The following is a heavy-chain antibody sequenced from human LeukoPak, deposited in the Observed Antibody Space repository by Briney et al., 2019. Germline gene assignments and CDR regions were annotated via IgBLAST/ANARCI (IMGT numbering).Heavy chain of an antibody. J-gene: IGHJ5*02. CDR2: INHSGST. V-gene: IGHV4-34*01. CDR3: SSGYSCYDSYYNNSWFVP. CDR1: GGSFSNYY. Sequence: SETLSLTCAVSGGSFSNYYWSWIRQPPGKGLEWIGEINHSGSTNYNQSLTRRVTISVDTSKNQFSLKLTSVTAADTDVYYCSSGYSCYDSYYNNSWFVPWGQGTLVSVSS. D-gene: IGHD5-12*01.